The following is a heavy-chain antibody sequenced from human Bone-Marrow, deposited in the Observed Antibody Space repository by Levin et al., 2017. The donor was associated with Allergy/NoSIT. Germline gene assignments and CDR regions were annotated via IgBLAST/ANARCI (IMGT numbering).Heavy chain of an antibody. CDR3: ASAHHPLYRYKGPSSYWYFDL. CDR2: ISPFDGTKK. CDR1: GFSFSSYV. Sequence: PGGSLRLSCAASGFSFSSYVLGWVRQAPGKGLEWVAIISPFDGTKKYYVDSVEGRFSISRDNIKNTLYLQMNSLRLEDSATYCCASAHHPLYRYKGPSSYWYFDLWGRGTLVTVSS. J-gene: IGHJ2*01. V-gene: IGHV3-30*04. D-gene: IGHD1-14*01.